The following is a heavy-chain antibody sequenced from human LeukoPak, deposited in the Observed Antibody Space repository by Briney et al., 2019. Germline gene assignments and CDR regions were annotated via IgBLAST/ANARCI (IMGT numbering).Heavy chain of an antibody. Sequence: ASVTVSFKASGYTFNSYDINWVRQATGQGLEWMGWMNSNSGNTGYAQKFQGRVTMTRNTSISTAYMALGRPRSEDAAVYYCARGEAKGYMDVWGKGTTVTVSS. V-gene: IGHV1-8*01. CDR1: GYTFNSYD. J-gene: IGHJ6*03. CDR3: ARGEAKGYMDV. CDR2: MNSNSGNT.